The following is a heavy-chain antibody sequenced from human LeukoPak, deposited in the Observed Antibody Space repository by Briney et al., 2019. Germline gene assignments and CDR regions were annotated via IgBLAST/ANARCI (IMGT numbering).Heavy chain of an antibody. D-gene: IGHD3-10*01. CDR3: ARNPPGGYYGSGSYGTFDY. V-gene: IGHV4-30-4*08. CDR2: IYYSGST. J-gene: IGHJ4*02. Sequence: SEALSLTCTVSGGSISSGDYYWSWIRQPPGKGLEWIGYIYYSGSTYYNPSLKSRVTISVDTSKSQFSLKLSSVTAADTAVYYCARNPPGGYYGSGSYGTFDYWGQGTLVTVSS. CDR1: GGSISSGDYY.